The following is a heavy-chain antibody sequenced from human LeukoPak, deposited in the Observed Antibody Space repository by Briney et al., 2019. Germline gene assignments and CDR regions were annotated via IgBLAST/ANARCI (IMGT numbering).Heavy chain of an antibody. J-gene: IGHJ4*02. D-gene: IGHD4-23*01. V-gene: IGHV4-4*07. CDR1: GSISNYY. Sequence: SETLSLICTVSGSISNYYWSWIRQSAGKGLEWIGRIYTSGSTNYSPSLKSRVTMSVDTSKNQFSLQLRSLTAADTAVYYCASPDYGGNYGWGQGTLVTVSS. CDR3: ASPDYGGNYG. CDR2: IYTSGST.